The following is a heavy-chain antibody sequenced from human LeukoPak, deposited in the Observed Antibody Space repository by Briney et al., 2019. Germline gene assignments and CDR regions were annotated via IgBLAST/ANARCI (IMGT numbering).Heavy chain of an antibody. CDR3: ARGRAIFGVVIQFDY. V-gene: IGHV1-8*03. CDR1: GYTFTSYD. CDR2: MNPNSGNT. J-gene: IGHJ4*02. Sequence: ASVKVSCKASGYTFTSYDINWVRQATGQGLEWMGWMNPNSGNTGYAQKFQGRGTITRNTSISTAYMELSSLRSEDTAVYYCARGRAIFGVVIQFDYWGQGTLVTVSS. D-gene: IGHD3-3*01.